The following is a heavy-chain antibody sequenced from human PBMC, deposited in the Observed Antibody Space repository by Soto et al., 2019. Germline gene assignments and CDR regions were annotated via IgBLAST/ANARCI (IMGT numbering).Heavy chain of an antibody. CDR1: GFTFSSHW. D-gene: IGHD2-21*01. CDR3: ARDRADPIGDYHPLFDS. V-gene: IGHV3-74*01. CDR2: IESDGSST. J-gene: IGHJ4*02. Sequence: VGSLRLSCAASGFTFSSHWMHWVRQAPGKGLVWVSRIESDGSSTNYADSVKGRFTVSRDNAKNTLYLQMNSLRAEDTAVYYCARDRADPIGDYHPLFDSWGQGTLVTVSS.